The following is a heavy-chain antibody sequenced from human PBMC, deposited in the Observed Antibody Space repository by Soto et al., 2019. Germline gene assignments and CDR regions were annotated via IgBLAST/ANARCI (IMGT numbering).Heavy chain of an antibody. CDR2: IYYSGST. J-gene: IGHJ5*02. CDR3: ARTYSSPSWFDP. Sequence: QLQLQESGPGLVKPSETLSLTCTVSGGSISSSSYYWGWIRQPPGKGLEWIGSIYYSGSTYYNPSLKSRVTISVDTSKNQFSLKLSSVTAADTAVYYCARTYSSPSWFDPWGQGTLVTVSS. V-gene: IGHV4-39*01. D-gene: IGHD6-13*01. CDR1: GGSISSSSYY.